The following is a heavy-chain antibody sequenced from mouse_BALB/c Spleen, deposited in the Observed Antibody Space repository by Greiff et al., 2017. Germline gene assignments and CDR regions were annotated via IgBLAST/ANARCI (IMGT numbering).Heavy chain of an antibody. J-gene: IGHJ3*01. Sequence: QVQLKESGAELVRPGVSVKISCKGSGYTFTDYAMHWVKQSHAKSLEWIGVISTYYGDASYNQKFKGKATMTVDKSSSTAYMELARLTSEDSAIYYCARGKITTPFAYWGQGTLVTVSA. CDR3: ARGKITTPFAY. CDR1: GYTFTDYA. D-gene: IGHD2-4*01. V-gene: IGHV1S137*01. CDR2: ISTYYGDA.